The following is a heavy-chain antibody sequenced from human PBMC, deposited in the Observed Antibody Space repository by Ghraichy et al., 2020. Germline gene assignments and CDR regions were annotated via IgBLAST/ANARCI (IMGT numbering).Heavy chain of an antibody. CDR3: AKNVEARRHCYYYNYGMDV. CDR1: GFAFSGYW. J-gene: IGHJ6*02. V-gene: IGHV3-7*01. D-gene: IGHD6-6*01. CDR2: IKQDGSEK. Sequence: GGSLRLSCAASGFAFSGYWMSWVRQAPGKGLEWVASIKQDGSEKHYVDSVKGRFTISRDNAQNLVYLQMDSLRGEDTAVYYCAKNVEARRHCYYYNYGMDVWGQGTAVTVSS.